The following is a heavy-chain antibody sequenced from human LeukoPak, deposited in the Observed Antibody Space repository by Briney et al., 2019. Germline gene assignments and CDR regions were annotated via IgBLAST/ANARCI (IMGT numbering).Heavy chain of an antibody. CDR3: FTEWPGRGEDFQH. D-gene: IGHD3-16*01. Sequence: PGGSLRLSCSASGFTFSSHAMHWVRQAPGKGLEYVSAISANGVSTYYGDSAKGRFSISRDNSNNTLHVQMSSLRAEDTALYYCFTEWPGRGEDFQHWGQGTLVTVSS. J-gene: IGHJ1*01. CDR1: GFTFSSHA. CDR2: ISANGVST. V-gene: IGHV3-64*05.